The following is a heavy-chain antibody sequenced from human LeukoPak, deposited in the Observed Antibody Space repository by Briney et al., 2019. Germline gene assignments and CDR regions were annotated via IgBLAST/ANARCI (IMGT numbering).Heavy chain of an antibody. CDR2: ISSDGSVT. V-gene: IGHV3-74*03. D-gene: IGHD1-26*01. CDR3: AKEGGATLYFDY. CDR1: GFSFTNYW. J-gene: IGHJ4*02. Sequence: GGSLRLSCAVSGFSFTNYWMHWVRQDPGKGLVWVSYISSDGSVTKYADSVKGRFTISRDNAVNTLYLQMNSLRVEDTAVYYCAKEGGATLYFDYWGQGTLVTVSS.